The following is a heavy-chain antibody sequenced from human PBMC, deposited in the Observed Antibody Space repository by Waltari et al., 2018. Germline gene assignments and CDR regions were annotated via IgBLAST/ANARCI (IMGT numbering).Heavy chain of an antibody. CDR3: ARDYYYYIDV. CDR2: IKQDGSEK. J-gene: IGHJ6*03. CDR1: GFTLSNYW. V-gene: IGHV3-7*01. Sequence: EMQLVESGGGLVQPGGSLRLSCAVSGFTLSNYWMTWVRQAPGKGLEWVANIKQDGSEKSYVDSVKGRFTISRDNAKNSVYLQMNRVRAEDTALYYCARDYYYYIDVWGKGTTVTVSS.